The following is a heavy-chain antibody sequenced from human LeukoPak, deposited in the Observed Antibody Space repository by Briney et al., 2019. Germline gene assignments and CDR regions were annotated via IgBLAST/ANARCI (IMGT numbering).Heavy chain of an antibody. CDR1: GFTFSSYW. CDR2: INSDGSST. Sequence: GGSLRLSCAASGFTFSSYWMHWVRQAPGKGLVWVSRINSDGSSTSYADSVKGRFTISRDNSNNTLYLQMNSLRAEDTAVYYCARGEYSSSGGVYYYGMDVWGQGTTVTVSS. V-gene: IGHV3-74*01. J-gene: IGHJ6*02. CDR3: ARGEYSSSGGVYYYGMDV. D-gene: IGHD6-6*01.